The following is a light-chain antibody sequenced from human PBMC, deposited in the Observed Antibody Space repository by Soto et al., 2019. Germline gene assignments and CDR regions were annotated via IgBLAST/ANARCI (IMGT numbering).Light chain of an antibody. CDR2: RTS. CDR1: QSVSSSS. CDR3: QQYSSYSRT. Sequence: DIVMTQSPGTLSLSPGERATLSCRASQSVSSSSLAWYQQKPGQAPRLLIYRTSNRATGIPDRFSGSGSGTDFTLTISSLQPDDYATYYCQQYSSYSRTFGQGTKVDIK. J-gene: IGKJ1*01. V-gene: IGKV3-20*01.